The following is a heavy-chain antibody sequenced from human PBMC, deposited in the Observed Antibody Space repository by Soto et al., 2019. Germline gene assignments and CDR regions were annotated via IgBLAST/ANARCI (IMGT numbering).Heavy chain of an antibody. Sequence: GGSLRLSCAASGFTFSSYSMNWVRQAPGKGLEWVSSISSSSSYIYYADSVKGRFTISRDNAKNSLYLQMNSLRAEDTAVYYCGGCYYYDGGGRIIAPRYYYGMDVWGQGTKVTVS. J-gene: IGHJ6*02. CDR3: GGCYYYDGGGRIIAPRYYYGMDV. V-gene: IGHV3-21*04. CDR2: ISSSSSYI. CDR1: GFTFSSYS. D-gene: IGHD3-10*01.